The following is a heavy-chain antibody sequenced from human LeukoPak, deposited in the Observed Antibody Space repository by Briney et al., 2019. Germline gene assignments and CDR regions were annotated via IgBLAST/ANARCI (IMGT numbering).Heavy chain of an antibody. Sequence: GGSLRLSCAASGFTFSNAWMSWVRQAPGKGLEWVSTISSNYATYYADSVKGRFTVSRDNSKNTLYLQMNSLRAEDTALYYCAKSNRAALRDGYNLDKWGQGTLVTVSS. CDR2: ISSNYAT. V-gene: IGHV3-53*05. J-gene: IGHJ4*02. CDR1: GFTFSNAW. CDR3: AKSNRAALRDGYNLDK. D-gene: IGHD5-24*01.